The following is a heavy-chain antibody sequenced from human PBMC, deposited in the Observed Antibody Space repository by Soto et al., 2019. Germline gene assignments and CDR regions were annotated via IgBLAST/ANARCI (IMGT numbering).Heavy chain of an antibody. V-gene: IGHV3-23*01. CDR3: AKENGYSSSWFEFDY. CDR2: ISGSGGST. Sequence: PGGSLRLSCAASGFTFSSYAMSWVGQAPGKGLEWVSAISGSGGSTYYADSVKGRFTISRDNSKNTLYLQMNSLRAEDTAVYYCAKENGYSSSWFEFDYWGQGIQVTVSS. D-gene: IGHD6-13*01. J-gene: IGHJ4*02. CDR1: GFTFSSYA.